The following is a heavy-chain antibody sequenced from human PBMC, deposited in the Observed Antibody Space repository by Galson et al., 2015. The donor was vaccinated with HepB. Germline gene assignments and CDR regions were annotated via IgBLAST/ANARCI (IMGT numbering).Heavy chain of an antibody. V-gene: IGHV3-30-3*01. J-gene: IGHJ3*02. Sequence: SLRLSCAASGFTFSSYAMHWVRQAPGKGLEWVAVISYDGSNKYYADSVKGRFTISRDNSKNTLYLQMNSLRAEDTAVYYCAREIRTGEAAAFDIWGQGTMVTVSS. CDR2: ISYDGSNK. D-gene: IGHD7-27*01. CDR3: AREIRTGEAAAFDI. CDR1: GFTFSSYA.